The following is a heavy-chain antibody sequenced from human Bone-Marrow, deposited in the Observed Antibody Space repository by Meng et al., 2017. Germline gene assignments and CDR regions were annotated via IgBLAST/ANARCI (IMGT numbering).Heavy chain of an antibody. CDR3: AKLSGWFDP. V-gene: IGHV3-9*01. J-gene: IGHJ5*02. CDR2: ISWNSGSI. D-gene: IGHD3-10*01. Sequence: SLKISCSASGFTFSSYGMHWVRQAPGKGLEWVSGISWNSGSIGYADSVKGRFTISRDNAKNSLYLQMNSLRAEDTALYYCAKLSGWFDPWGQGTLVTVSS. CDR1: GFTFSSYG.